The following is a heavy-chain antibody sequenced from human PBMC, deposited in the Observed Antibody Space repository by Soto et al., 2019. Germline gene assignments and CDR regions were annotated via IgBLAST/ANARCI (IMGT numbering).Heavy chain of an antibody. D-gene: IGHD3-3*01. CDR1: GGSISSYY. CDR3: ARSGGYDFWSGTMTFYYYYYYYMDV. V-gene: IGHV4-59*01. Sequence: SETLSLTYTVSGGSISSYYWSWTRQPPGKGLEWIGYIYYSGSTNYNPSLKSRVTISVDTSKNQFSLKLSSVTAADTAVYYCARSGGYDFWSGTMTFYYYYYYYMDVWGKGTTVTVSS. J-gene: IGHJ6*03. CDR2: IYYSGST.